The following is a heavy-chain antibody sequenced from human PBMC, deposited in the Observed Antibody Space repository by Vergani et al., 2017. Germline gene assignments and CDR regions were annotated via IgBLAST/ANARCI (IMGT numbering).Heavy chain of an antibody. J-gene: IGHJ6*02. CDR2: GIYSGNT. CDR3: VRDLGRGYCSTTLCFGMDL. CDR1: GYSIISSNW. V-gene: IGHV4-4*02. Sequence: QLQESGPGLVEPSGTLSLTCDVSGYSIISSNWWTWIRQPPGKGLEWIGSGIYSGNTNYDPSLKSRVTISIDTSKNQFSLTLSSVTAADTAVYYCVRDLGRGYCSTTLCFGMDLWGQGTTVTVS. D-gene: IGHD2-15*01.